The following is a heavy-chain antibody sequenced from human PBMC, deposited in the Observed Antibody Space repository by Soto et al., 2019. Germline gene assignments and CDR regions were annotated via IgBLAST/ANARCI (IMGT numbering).Heavy chain of an antibody. J-gene: IGHJ5*02. Sequence: QVQLVQSGAEVKKPGSAVTVSCKASGGTFSSYAISWVRQAPGQGLEWMGGIIPIFGTANYAQKFQGRVTITADESTSTAYMELSSLRSEDTAVYYCARDRPHSLYNWFDPWGQGTLVTVSS. V-gene: IGHV1-69*01. CDR3: ARDRPHSLYNWFDP. CDR1: GGTFSSYA. D-gene: IGHD2-15*01. CDR2: IIPIFGTA.